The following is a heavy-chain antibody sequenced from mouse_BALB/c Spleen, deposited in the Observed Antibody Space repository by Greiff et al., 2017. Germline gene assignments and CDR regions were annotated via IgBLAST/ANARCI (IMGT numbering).Heavy chain of an antibody. Sequence: EVKLVESGGDLVKPGGSLKLSCAASGFTFSSYGMSWVRQTPDKRLEWVATISSGGSYTYYPDSVKGRFTISRDNAKNTLYLQMSSLKSEDTAMYYCARQIYDYGHFDYWGQGTTLTVSS. CDR3: ARQIYDYGHFDY. V-gene: IGHV5-6*01. J-gene: IGHJ2*01. D-gene: IGHD2-4*01. CDR1: GFTFSSYG. CDR2: ISSGGSYT.